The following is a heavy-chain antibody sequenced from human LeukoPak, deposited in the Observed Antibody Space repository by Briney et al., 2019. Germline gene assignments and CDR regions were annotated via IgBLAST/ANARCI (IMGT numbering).Heavy chain of an antibody. CDR1: GFTFSDYY. J-gene: IGHJ6*03. CDR2: ISSSGSTI. V-gene: IGHV3-11*01. CDR3: ARCVYYYYMDV. Sequence: PGGSLSLSCAASGFTFSDYYMSWIRQAPGKGLEWVSYISSSGSTIYYADPVKGRFTISRDNAKNSLYLQMNSLRAEDTAVYYCARCVYYYYMDVWGKGTTVTISS.